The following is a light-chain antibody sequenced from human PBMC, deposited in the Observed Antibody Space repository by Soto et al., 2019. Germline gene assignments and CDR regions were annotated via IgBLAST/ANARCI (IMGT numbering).Light chain of an antibody. CDR3: QQYGSSPPYT. Sequence: EIVLTQSPGTLSLSPGERATLSCRASQSVSSSYLAWYQHKPGQAPRLLIYGASNRATGIPDRFSGSGSGTAFTLTISRLEPEDFAVYYCQQYGSSPPYTFGQGTKLEIK. V-gene: IGKV3-20*01. J-gene: IGKJ2*01. CDR1: QSVSSSY. CDR2: GAS.